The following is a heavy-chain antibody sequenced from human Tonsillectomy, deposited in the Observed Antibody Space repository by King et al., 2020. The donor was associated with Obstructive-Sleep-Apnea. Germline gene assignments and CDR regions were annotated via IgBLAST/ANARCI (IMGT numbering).Heavy chain of an antibody. CDR2: IDPSDSYT. D-gene: IGHD3-10*01. V-gene: IGHV5-10-1*03. Sequence: DVQLVESGAEVKKPGESLRISCKGSGYSFTSYWISWVRQMPGKGLEWMGRIDPSDSYTNYSPSFQGHVSISADKSISTAYLQWSSLKASDTAMYYCARRITYGSGAYYTAWFDPWGQGTLVTVSS. CDR1: GYSFTSYW. CDR3: ARRITYGSGAYYTAWFDP. J-gene: IGHJ5*02.